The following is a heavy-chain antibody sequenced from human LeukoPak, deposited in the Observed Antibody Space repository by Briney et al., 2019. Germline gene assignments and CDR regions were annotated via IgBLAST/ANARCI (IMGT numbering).Heavy chain of an antibody. V-gene: IGHV4-39*01. J-gene: IGHJ4*02. CDR2: IYYSGSN. Sequence: SEALSVTCTVSVGSLSSSISYWGWIRQPPGKGLEWIGSIYYSGSNSYHPPLKSRVTISVDTSKNQFSLKLSSVTAADTAVYYCARRDGPVEGYFAYWGQGTLVTVSS. D-gene: IGHD3-3*01. CDR3: ARRDGPVEGYFAY. CDR1: VGSLSSSISY.